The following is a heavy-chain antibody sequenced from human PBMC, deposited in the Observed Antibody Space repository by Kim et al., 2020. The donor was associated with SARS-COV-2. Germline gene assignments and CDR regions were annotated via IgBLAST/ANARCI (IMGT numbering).Heavy chain of an antibody. D-gene: IGHD1-26*01. Sequence: TDYADHVKGRYPIPRENSKHTLYLQMNSLRAEDTAVYYCAKEGPAGTIDYWGQGTLVTVSS. J-gene: IGHJ4*02. CDR3: AKEGPAGTIDY. V-gene: IGHV3-23*01. CDR2: T.